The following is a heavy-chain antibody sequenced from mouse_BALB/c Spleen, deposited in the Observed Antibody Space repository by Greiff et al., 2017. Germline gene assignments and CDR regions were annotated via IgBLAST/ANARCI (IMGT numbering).Heavy chain of an antibody. Sequence: VQLVESGGGLVQPGGSLKLSCAASGFTFSSYTMSWVRQTPEKRLEWVAYISNGGGSTYYPDTVKGRFTISRDNAKNTLYLQMSSLKSEDTAMYYCARQGYYGSLDYWGQGTTLTVSS. J-gene: IGHJ2*01. CDR2: ISNGGGST. CDR1: GFTFSSYT. CDR3: ARQGYYGSLDY. V-gene: IGHV5-12-2*01. D-gene: IGHD1-1*01.